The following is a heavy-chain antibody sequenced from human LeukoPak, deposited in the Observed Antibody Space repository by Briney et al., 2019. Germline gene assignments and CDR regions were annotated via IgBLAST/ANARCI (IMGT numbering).Heavy chain of an antibody. CDR2: IYYSGST. CDR1: GGSISSYY. J-gene: IGHJ3*02. D-gene: IGHD3-22*01. Sequence: SETLSLTCTVSGGSISSYYWSWIRQPPGKGLEWIGYIYYSGSTNYNPSLKSRVTISVDTSKNQFSLKLSSVTAADAAVYYCAREIEGGAFDIWGQGTMVTVSS. CDR3: AREIEGGAFDI. V-gene: IGHV4-59*01.